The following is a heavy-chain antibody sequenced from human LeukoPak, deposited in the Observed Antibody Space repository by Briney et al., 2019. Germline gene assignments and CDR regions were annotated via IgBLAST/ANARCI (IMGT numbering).Heavy chain of an antibody. D-gene: IGHD3-10*01. V-gene: IGHV7-4-1*02. CDR1: GYTFTSYA. CDR3: ARVLAMVRGAPFDY. CDR2: INTNTGNP. Sequence: GASVKVSCKASGYTFTSYAMNWVRQAPGQGFEWMGWINTNTGNPTYAQGFTGRFVFSLDTSVSTAYLQISSLKAEDTAVYYCARVLAMVRGAPFDYWGQGTLVTVSS. J-gene: IGHJ4*02.